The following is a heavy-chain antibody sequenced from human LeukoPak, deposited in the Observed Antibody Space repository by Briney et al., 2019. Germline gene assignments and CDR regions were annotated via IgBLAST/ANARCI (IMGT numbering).Heavy chain of an antibody. J-gene: IGHJ6*02. D-gene: IGHD3-10*01. V-gene: IGHV3-23*01. CDR1: GFTFSSYA. Sequence: GGSLRLSCAASGFTFSSYAMSWVRQAPGKGLEWVSAISGSGGSTYYADSVKGRFTISRDNSKNTLYLQMNSLRAEDTAVYYCAKDLLWFGELPYPGLTHYYGMEVWGQGTTVTVSS. CDR2: ISGSGGST. CDR3: AKDLLWFGELPYPGLTHYYGMEV.